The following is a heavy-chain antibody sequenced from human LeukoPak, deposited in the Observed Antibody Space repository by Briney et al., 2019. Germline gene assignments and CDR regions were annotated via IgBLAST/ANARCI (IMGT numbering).Heavy chain of an antibody. CDR2: IRSKAYGGTT. CDR1: GFTFGDYA. D-gene: IGHD3-3*01. V-gene: IGHV3-49*04. J-gene: IGHJ6*03. CDR3: TRDAAPVRFSEWLPRYMDV. Sequence: GRSLRLSCTASGFTFGDYAMSWVRQAPGKGLEWVGFIRSKAYGGTTEYAASVKGRFTISRDDSKSIAYLQMNSLKTEDTAVYYCTRDAAPVRFSEWLPRYMDVWGKGTTVTVSS.